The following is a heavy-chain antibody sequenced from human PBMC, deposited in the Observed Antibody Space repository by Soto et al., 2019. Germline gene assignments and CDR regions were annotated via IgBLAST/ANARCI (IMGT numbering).Heavy chain of an antibody. CDR1: GYTFIGYY. CDR2: INPNVGGT. V-gene: IGHV1-2*02. CDR3: ARDHHPDDYYRGTEV. Sequence: ASVNVSCKASGYTFIGYYMHWVRQAPGQGLEWMGWINPNVGGTNFAQKFQGRVTMTGDTSIRKDYMELSSLRSDDTAVYYCARDHHPDDYYRGTEVWGNGNTVIVSA. J-gene: IGHJ6*04.